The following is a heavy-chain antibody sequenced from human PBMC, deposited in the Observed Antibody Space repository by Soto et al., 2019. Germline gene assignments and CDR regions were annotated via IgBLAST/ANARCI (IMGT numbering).Heavy chain of an antibody. D-gene: IGHD3-16*01. CDR1: GYTFNFYG. Sequence: ASVKVSCKASGYTFNFYGITWVRQAPGQGLEWMGWISGFNGNTNYAADLQGRVTMTTDTSTSTAYMELRGLRSDDTAVYYCARIGVSSGHESPDFDSWGLGTLVTVS. V-gene: IGHV1-18*01. J-gene: IGHJ4*02. CDR3: ARIGVSSGHESPDFDS. CDR2: ISGFNGNT.